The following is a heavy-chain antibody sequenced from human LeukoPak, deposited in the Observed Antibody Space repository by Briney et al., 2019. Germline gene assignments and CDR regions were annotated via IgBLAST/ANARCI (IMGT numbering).Heavy chain of an antibody. J-gene: IGHJ4*02. CDR2: INQDGSEK. V-gene: IGHV3-7*03. CDR1: GFTFSNYW. D-gene: IGHD5-12*01. CDR3: ARGGYSGLNFDY. Sequence: GGSLRLSCAASGFTFSNYWMSWVRQAPGKGLEWVANINQDGSEKYYVDSVKGRFTVSRDNAKNSLYLQMNSLRAEDRAVYYCARGGYSGLNFDYWGRGTLVTVSS.